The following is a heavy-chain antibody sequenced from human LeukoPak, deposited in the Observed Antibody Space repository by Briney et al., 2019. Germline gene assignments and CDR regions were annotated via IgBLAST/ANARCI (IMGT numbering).Heavy chain of an antibody. D-gene: IGHD6-19*01. J-gene: IGHJ4*02. V-gene: IGHV3-30-3*01. CDR3: ARAPYTSGWYFAFDY. CDR1: GFAFSTYT. Sequence: GGSLRLSCAASGFAFSTYTMHWVRQAPGKGLEWVALISYEGSKQNYADSVKGRFTISRDNSQNTLYLERNSLRTEDTAVYYCARAPYTSGWYFAFDYWGQGTLVTVSS. CDR2: ISYEGSKQ.